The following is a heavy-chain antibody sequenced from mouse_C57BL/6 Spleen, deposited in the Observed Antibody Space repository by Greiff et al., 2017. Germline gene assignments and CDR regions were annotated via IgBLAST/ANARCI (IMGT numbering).Heavy chain of an antibody. D-gene: IGHD2-1*01. CDR3: ASPYGNYYYYAMDY. CDR1: GFTFSSYG. J-gene: IGHJ4*01. Sequence: EVKVVESGGDLVKPGGSLKLSCAASGFTFSSYGMSWVRQTPDKRLEWVATISSGGSYTYYPDSVKGRFTISRDNAKNTLYLRMSSLKSEDTAMYYCASPYGNYYYYAMDYWGQGTSVTVSS. CDR2: ISSGGSYT. V-gene: IGHV5-6*01.